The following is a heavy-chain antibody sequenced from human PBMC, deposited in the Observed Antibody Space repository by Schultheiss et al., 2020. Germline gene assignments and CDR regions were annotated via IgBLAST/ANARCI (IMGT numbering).Heavy chain of an antibody. CDR3: TRDDDWWAPDAIDL. J-gene: IGHJ3*01. Sequence: ASVKVSCKASGYTFTSYGISWVRQAPGQGLEWMGWISAYNGNTNYAQKFQGRVTITTDTSTSTAYMELRSLRSDDTAVYYCTRDDDWWAPDAIDLWGQGTRVTVSS. V-gene: IGHV1-18*04. CDR2: ISAYNGNT. D-gene: IGHD2-8*02. CDR1: GYTFTSYG.